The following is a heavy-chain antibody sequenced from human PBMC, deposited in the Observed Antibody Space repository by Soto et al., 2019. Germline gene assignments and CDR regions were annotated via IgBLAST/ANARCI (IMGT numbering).Heavy chain of an antibody. CDR1: AGSFSHYY. CDR2: IKHGGSS. CDR3: ARGANSSGQVALDI. Sequence: QVQQQPWGAGLLKPSETLSLTCTVYAGSFSHYYWNWIRQSPGKGLEWIGKIKHGGSSSYNPSLRSRGSISADMSKSQCSLALSLEPAADTAVWYCARGANSSGQVALDIWGQGTMDPVSS. V-gene: IGHV4-34*01. J-gene: IGHJ3*02. D-gene: IGHD4-4*01.